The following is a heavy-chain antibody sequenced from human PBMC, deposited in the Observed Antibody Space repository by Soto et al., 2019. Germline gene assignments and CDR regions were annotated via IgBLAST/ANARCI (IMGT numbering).Heavy chain of an antibody. CDR2: INAPSTST. V-gene: IGHV3-48*02. Sequence: EVHLVESGGGLVQPGGSLRLSCAASGFIFSDYGLTWVRQAPGKGMEWVSHINAPSTSTLYAESVRGRFTISRDNAKNSVYLQMSSLSDEDTAVYYCTRDPEGDLDFDYWGQGTLVTVSS. J-gene: IGHJ4*02. CDR3: TRDPEGDLDFDY. D-gene: IGHD2-21*02. CDR1: GFIFSDYG.